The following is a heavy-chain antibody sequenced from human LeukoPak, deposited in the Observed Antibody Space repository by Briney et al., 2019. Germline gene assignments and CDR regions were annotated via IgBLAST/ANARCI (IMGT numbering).Heavy chain of an antibody. J-gene: IGHJ4*02. CDR2: ISTSSSYT. V-gene: IGHV3-11*06. CDR3: ARSVSYSLDY. CDR1: GFTFSGYY. D-gene: IGHD1-26*01. Sequence: PGGSLRLSCAASGFTFSGYYMSWIRQAPGKGLEWVSYISTSSSYTNYADSVKGRLTISRDNAKNSLYLQMNSLRAEDTAVYYCARSVSYSLDYWGQGTLVTVSS.